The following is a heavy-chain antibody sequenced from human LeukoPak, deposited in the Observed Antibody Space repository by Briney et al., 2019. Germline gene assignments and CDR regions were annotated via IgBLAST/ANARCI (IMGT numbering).Heavy chain of an antibody. CDR2: IRYDGSNK. CDR3: ANVGASSGSYYLYYYYYMDV. Sequence: GGSLRLSCAASGFTFSSYDMHWVRQAPGKGLEWVAFIRYDGSNKYYADSVKGRFTISRDNSKNTLFLQMNSLRAEDSAVYYCANVGASSGSYYLYYYYYMDVWGKGTTVTVSS. CDR1: GFTFSSYD. J-gene: IGHJ6*03. V-gene: IGHV3-30*02. D-gene: IGHD1-26*01.